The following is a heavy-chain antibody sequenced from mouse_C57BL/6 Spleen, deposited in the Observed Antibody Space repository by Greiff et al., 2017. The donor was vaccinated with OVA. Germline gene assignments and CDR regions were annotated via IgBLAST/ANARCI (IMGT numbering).Heavy chain of an antibody. D-gene: IGHD1-1*01. CDR1: GYAFTNYL. CDR3: ARRETVVALYAMDY. CDR2: INPGSGGT. J-gene: IGHJ4*01. V-gene: IGHV1-54*01. Sequence: QVQLQQSGAELVRPGTSVKVSCKASGYAFTNYLIEWVKQRPGQGLEWIGVINPGSGGTNYNEKFKGKATLTADKSSSTAYMQLSSLTSEDSAVYFCARRETVVALYAMDYWGQRASVTVSS.